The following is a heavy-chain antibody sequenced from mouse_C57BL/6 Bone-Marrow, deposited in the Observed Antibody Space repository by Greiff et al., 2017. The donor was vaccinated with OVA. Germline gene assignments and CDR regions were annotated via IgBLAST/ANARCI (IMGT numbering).Heavy chain of an antibody. CDR3: AGFITTVVAPGDY. CDR2: IYPRSGNT. CDR1: GYTFTSYG. D-gene: IGHD1-1*01. Sequence: VQLQESGAELARPGASVKLSCKASGYTFTSYGISWVKQRTGQGLEWIGEIYPRSGNTYYNEKFKGKATLTVDQSSSTAYMQLNSLTSEDSAVYYCAGFITTVVAPGDYWGQGTSVTVSS. V-gene: IGHV1-81*01. J-gene: IGHJ4*01.